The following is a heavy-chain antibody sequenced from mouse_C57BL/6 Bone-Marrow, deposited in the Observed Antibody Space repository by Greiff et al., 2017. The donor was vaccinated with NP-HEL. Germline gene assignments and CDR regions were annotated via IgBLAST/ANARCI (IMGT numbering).Heavy chain of an antibody. CDR2: IWSGGST. Sequence: QVQLKQSGPGLVQPSQSLSITCTVSGFSLTSYGVHWVRQSPGTGLEWLGVIWSGGSTDSNAAFISRLSISKDNSKSQVFFKMNSLQADDTAIYYCARDGYRSFAYWGQGTLVTVSA. D-gene: IGHD2-3*01. V-gene: IGHV2-2*01. CDR1: GFSLTSYG. CDR3: ARDGYRSFAY. J-gene: IGHJ3*01.